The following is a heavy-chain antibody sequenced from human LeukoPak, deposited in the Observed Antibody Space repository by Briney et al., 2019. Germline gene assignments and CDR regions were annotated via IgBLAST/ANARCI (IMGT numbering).Heavy chain of an antibody. Sequence: KSSETLSLTCTVSGGSISSYYWSWIRQPPGKGLEWIGYIYYSGSTNYNPSLKSRVTISVDTSKNQFSLKLSSVTAADTAVYYCASWGTVTTGRAFDYWGQGTLVTVSS. CDR2: IYYSGST. V-gene: IGHV4-59*01. CDR1: GGSISSYY. CDR3: ASWGTVTTGRAFDY. J-gene: IGHJ4*02. D-gene: IGHD4-17*01.